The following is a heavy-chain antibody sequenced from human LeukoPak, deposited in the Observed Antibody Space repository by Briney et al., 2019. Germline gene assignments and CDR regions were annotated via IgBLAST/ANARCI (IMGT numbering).Heavy chain of an antibody. V-gene: IGHV3-33*06. CDR3: AKAGYCSGGSCYSFPHYYYYKGV. D-gene: IGHD2-15*01. CDR2: IWYDGSNK. CDR1: GFTFSSYG. Sequence: GGSLRLSCAASGFTFSSYGMHWVRQAPGKGLEWVAVIWYDGSNKYYADSVKGRFTISRDNSKNTLYLQMNSLRAEDTAVYYCAKAGYCSGGSCYSFPHYYYYKGVGGKGTTVTGSS. J-gene: IGHJ6*03.